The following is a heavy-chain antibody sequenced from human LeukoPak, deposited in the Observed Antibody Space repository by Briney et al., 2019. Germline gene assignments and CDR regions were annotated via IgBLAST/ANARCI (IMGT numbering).Heavy chain of an antibody. CDR3: ARVAAKTVDY. Sequence: PSETLSLTCTVSGRSIRSNYWSWIRQSPGKGLEWIGSIYYSGSTNYNPSLKSRVTISVDTSKNQFSLKLSSVTAADTAVYYCARVAAKTVDYWGQGTLVTVSS. J-gene: IGHJ4*02. CDR2: IYYSGST. V-gene: IGHV4-39*07. CDR1: GRSIRSNY. D-gene: IGHD2-15*01.